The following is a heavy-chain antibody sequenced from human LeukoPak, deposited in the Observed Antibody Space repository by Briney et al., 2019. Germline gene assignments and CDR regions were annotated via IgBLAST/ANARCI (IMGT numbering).Heavy chain of an antibody. CDR1: GFTFSSYE. V-gene: IGHV3-48*03. J-gene: IGHJ3*02. Sequence: PGGSLRLSCAASGFTFSSYEMNWVRQAPEKELEWVSYISSSGSTIYYADSVKGRFTISRDNAKNSLYLQMNSLRAEDTAVYYCARDVAIVGATPLLPDAFDIWGRGTMVTVSS. CDR2: ISSSGSTI. CDR3: ARDVAIVGATPLLPDAFDI. D-gene: IGHD1-26*01.